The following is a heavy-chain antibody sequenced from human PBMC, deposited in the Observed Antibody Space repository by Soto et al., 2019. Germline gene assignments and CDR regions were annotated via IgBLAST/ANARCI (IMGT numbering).Heavy chain of an antibody. CDR3: ARGPSRLLTGGSFA. CDR2: INHSGST. V-gene: IGHV4-34*01. D-gene: IGHD7-27*01. J-gene: IGHJ5*02. CDR1: GGSFSGYY. Sequence: SETLSLTCAVYGGSFSGYYWSWIRQPPGKGLEWIGEINHSGSTNYNPSLKSRVTISVDTSKNQFSLNLSSVTAADTAVYYCARGPSRLLTGGSFAWGQGTLVTVSS.